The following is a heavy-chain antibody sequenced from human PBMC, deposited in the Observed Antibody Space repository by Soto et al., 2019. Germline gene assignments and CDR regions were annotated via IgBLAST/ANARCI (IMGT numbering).Heavy chain of an antibody. V-gene: IGHV5-10-1*01. CDR3: ARQIYDSDTGPNFQYYFDS. CDR1: GYSFAGYW. J-gene: IGHJ4*02. D-gene: IGHD3-22*01. CDR2: LDPSDSQT. Sequence: GESLKISCKGSGYSFAGYWITWVRQKPGKGLEWMGRLDPSDSQTYYSPSLRGHVTISVTKSITTVFLQWSSLRASDTAMYYCARQIYDSDTGPNFQYYFDSWGQGTPVTVSS.